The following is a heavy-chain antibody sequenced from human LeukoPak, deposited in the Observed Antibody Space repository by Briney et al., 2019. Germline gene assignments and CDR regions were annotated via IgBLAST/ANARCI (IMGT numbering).Heavy chain of an antibody. V-gene: IGHV3-43*02. CDR2: VSGDGGST. CDR3: AKDMADYYFDY. Sequence: GGTLRLSCAASGFTFDDYAMHWGWQAPRKGLGWVSLVSGDGGSTYYADSLKGRLTISRDNSKNSLYLQMNSLRTEDTALYYCAKDMADYYFDYWGQGTLVTVSS. J-gene: IGHJ4*02. CDR1: GFTFDDYA.